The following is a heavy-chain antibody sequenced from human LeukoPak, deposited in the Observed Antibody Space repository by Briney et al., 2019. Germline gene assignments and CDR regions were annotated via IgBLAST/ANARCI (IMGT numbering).Heavy chain of an antibody. Sequence: PSQTLSLTCTVSGGSISSGSYYWSWLRQPAGQGLEWIGLIYTSGSTNYNPFLKRRVTILVDTYKNQFCLKLSSVTAADTAVYYCARRGYSSGWHYFDYWGQGTLVTVSS. J-gene: IGHJ4*02. CDR3: ARRGYSSGWHYFDY. CDR1: GGSISSGSYY. D-gene: IGHD6-19*01. CDR2: IYTSGST. V-gene: IGHV4-61*02.